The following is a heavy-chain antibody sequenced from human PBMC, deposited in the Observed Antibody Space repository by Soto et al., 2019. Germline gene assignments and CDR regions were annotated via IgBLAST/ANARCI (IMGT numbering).Heavy chain of an antibody. CDR3: AKDYSNYGGTYYGMDV. CDR1: GFTFDDYA. CDR2: ISWNRGSI. Sequence: EVQLVESGGGLVQPGRSLRLSCAASGFTFDDYAMHWVRQTPGKGLEWVSGISWNRGSIGYADSVKGRFTISRDNAKNSLYLQMNSLRAEDTALYYCAKDYSNYGGTYYGMDVWGQGTTVTVSS. D-gene: IGHD4-4*01. V-gene: IGHV3-9*01. J-gene: IGHJ6*02.